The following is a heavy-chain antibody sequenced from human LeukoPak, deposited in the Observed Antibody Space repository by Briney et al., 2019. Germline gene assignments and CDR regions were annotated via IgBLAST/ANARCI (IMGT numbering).Heavy chain of an antibody. J-gene: IGHJ5*02. CDR1: GGSISSYY. CDR2: IYYSGST. D-gene: IGHD5-18*01. Sequence: SETLSLTCTVSGGSISSYYWSWIRQPPGKGLEWIGYIYYSGSTNYNPSLKSRVTISVDTSKNQFSLKLSSVTAADTAVYYCARSRIQLHNWFDPWGQGTLVTVSS. CDR3: ARSRIQLHNWFDP. V-gene: IGHV4-59*08.